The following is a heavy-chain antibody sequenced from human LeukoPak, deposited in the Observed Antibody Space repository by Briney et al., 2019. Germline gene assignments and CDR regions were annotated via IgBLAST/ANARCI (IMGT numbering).Heavy chain of an antibody. J-gene: IGHJ4*02. CDR1: GFTFDDFP. D-gene: IGHD2-8*01. CDR3: AKDIIGYAPL. V-gene: IGHV3-43*01. Sequence: GGSLRLSCAASGFTFDDFPMHWVRQQPGKGLEWVSLVSVDGDTKYYADSVRGRFTISRDNSKNSLYLQMNSLRTEDTAFYYCAKDIIGYAPLWGQGTLVTVSS. CDR2: VSVDGDTK.